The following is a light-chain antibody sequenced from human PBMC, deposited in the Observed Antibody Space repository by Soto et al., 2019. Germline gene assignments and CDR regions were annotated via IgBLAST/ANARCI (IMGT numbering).Light chain of an antibody. Sequence: QSVLTQPASGSGSPVQSITISCTGTSSDVGVYVSWYQQHPGTAPKLIIYDVNNRPSGVPDRFSGSKSGTSASLAISGLQSEDEADYYCAAWDDSLNGLNYVFGTG. V-gene: IGLV1-44*01. CDR1: SSDVGVY. CDR3: AAWDDSLNGLNYV. J-gene: IGLJ1*01. CDR2: DVN.